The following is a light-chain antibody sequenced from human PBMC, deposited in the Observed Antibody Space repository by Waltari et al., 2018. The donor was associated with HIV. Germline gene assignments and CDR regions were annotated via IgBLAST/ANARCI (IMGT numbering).Light chain of an antibody. J-gene: IGKJ2*01. CDR3: QQMRSYPRN. Sequence: AIQLTQSPSSLSASVGDRVTITCRASQGVRNALAWYQQKPGRPPKLLIYDASTLEGGVPSRFSGTMSGTDFNLTISSLQPEDAATYDGQQMRSYPRNFGQGATLEIK. CDR1: QGVRNA. V-gene: IGKV1-13*02. CDR2: DAS.